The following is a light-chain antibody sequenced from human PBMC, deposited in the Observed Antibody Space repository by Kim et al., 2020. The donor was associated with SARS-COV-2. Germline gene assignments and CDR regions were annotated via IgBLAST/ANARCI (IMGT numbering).Light chain of an antibody. J-gene: IGKJ1*01. CDR2: DAS. V-gene: IGKV1-5*01. Sequence: DIQMTQSPSTLSASVGDGVTITCRASQTINIYLAWYQQKPGKAPSLLIYDASILESGVPSRFSGSGSGTDSTLTISSLQPDDFATYYCQEYKSDSWTFGQGTKVDIK. CDR1: QTINIY. CDR3: QEYKSDSWT.